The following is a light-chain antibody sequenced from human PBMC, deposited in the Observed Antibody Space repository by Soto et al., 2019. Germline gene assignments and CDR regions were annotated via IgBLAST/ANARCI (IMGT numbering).Light chain of an antibody. CDR1: PSDVGGSNS. V-gene: IGLV2-8*01. CDR2: DVN. CDR3: SSYTSSSTLYV. Sequence: QSALTQPPSASGSPGQSVTISRTGTPSDVGGSNSVSWYQQHPGKAPNLMIYDVNKRPSGVPDRFSGSKSGNTASLTISGLQAEDEADYYCSSYTSSSTLYVFGTGTKLTVL. J-gene: IGLJ1*01.